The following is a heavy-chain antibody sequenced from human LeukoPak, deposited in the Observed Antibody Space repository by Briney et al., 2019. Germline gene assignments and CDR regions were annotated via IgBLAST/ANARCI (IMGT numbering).Heavy chain of an antibody. J-gene: IGHJ4*02. CDR1: GNSISSGDNY. Sequence: PSQTLSLTCTVSGNSISSGDNYWSWIRQPAGKGLEWIGRIYTSGSANYNPSLKSRVTISGDTSKNQFSLRLSSVTAADTAVYYCARASYSYDINGWVPFDYWGQGTLVTVSS. V-gene: IGHV4-61*02. D-gene: IGHD3-22*01. CDR2: IYTSGSA. CDR3: ARASYSYDINGWVPFDY.